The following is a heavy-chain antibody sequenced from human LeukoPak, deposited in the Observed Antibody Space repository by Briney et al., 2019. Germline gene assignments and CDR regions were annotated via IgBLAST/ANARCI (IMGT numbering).Heavy chain of an antibody. Sequence: ASVKVSCKASGGTFSSYAISWVRQAPGQGLEWVGGIIPIFGTANYAQKFQGRVTITADESTSTAYMELSSLRSEDTAVYYCARATLGLGRLYDAFDIWGQGTMVTVSS. CDR3: ARATLGLGRLYDAFDI. J-gene: IGHJ3*02. CDR2: IIPIFGTA. D-gene: IGHD3-16*01. CDR1: GGTFSSYA. V-gene: IGHV1-69*13.